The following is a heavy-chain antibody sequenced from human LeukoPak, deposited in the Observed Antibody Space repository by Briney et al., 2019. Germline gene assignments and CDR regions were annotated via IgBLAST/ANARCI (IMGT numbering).Heavy chain of an antibody. CDR1: GLTFSSYE. CDR2: ITNSGRII. D-gene: IGHD3-10*01. J-gene: IGHJ6*02. Sequence: GGSLRLSWAASGLTFSSYEMNWVRPAPGEGLEWVSYITNSGRIIYYAASVKARFTISRENAKNSLNLQLNSPRVEDTAVYYCAREYYYGSGSPLIRMDVWGQGTTVTVSS. CDR3: AREYYYGSGSPLIRMDV. V-gene: IGHV3-48*03.